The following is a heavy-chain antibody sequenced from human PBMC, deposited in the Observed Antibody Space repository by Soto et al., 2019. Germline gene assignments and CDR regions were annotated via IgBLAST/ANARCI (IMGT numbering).Heavy chain of an antibody. D-gene: IGHD5-12*01. V-gene: IGHV4-4*07. Sequence: PSETLSLTCTVSGGSLNTLYWSWVRQPAGKGLGWIGLIFSSAGTSSNPSLESRVAMSVDTSKNHFSLNLSSVTAADMAVYYCAREGSYSAYNFAHGIQLWSFDFWGQGALVTVSS. CDR2: IFSSAGT. CDR1: GGSLNTLY. CDR3: AREGSYSAYNFAHGIQLWSFDF. J-gene: IGHJ4*02.